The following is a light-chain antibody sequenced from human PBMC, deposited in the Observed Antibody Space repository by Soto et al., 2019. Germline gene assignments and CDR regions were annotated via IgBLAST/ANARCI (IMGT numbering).Light chain of an antibody. CDR3: QQYYSTPPT. CDR1: QSVLYNSNNKNY. Sequence: DIVMTQSPDSLAVSLGERATINCKSSQSVLYNSNNKNYLAWYQQKPRRPPKLLIYWASTRESGVPDRFSGSGSGADFTLTISSLQAEDVAVYYCQQYYSTPPTFGQGTKVEVK. J-gene: IGKJ1*01. CDR2: WAS. V-gene: IGKV4-1*01.